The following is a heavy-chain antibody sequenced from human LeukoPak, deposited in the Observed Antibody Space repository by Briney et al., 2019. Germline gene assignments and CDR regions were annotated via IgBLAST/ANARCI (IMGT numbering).Heavy chain of an antibody. CDR2: INPHSGGT. CDR1: GYTFTGYY. D-gene: IGHD6-13*01. CDR3: ARDPGGDSSSWYSGYYMDV. Sequence: ASVKVSCKASGYTFTGYYMHWVRQAPGQGLEWMGWINPHSGGTNFAQKFQDRVTMTRDTSISTAYMELSSLRSEDTAVYYCARDPGGDSSSWYSGYYMDVWGKGTTVTVSS. V-gene: IGHV1-2*02. J-gene: IGHJ6*03.